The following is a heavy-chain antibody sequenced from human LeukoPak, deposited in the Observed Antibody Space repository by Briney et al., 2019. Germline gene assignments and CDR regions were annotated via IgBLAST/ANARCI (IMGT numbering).Heavy chain of an antibody. CDR3: ARDFRRVVAATQANWFDP. Sequence: PSETLSLTCTVSGGSLSSGGYYWSWIRQHPGKGLEWIGYIYYSGSTYYNPSLKSRVTISVDTSKNQFSLKLSSVTAADTAVYYCARDFRRVVAATQANWFDPWGQGTLVTVSS. J-gene: IGHJ5*02. V-gene: IGHV4-31*03. CDR2: IYYSGST. D-gene: IGHD2-15*01. CDR1: GGSLSSGGYY.